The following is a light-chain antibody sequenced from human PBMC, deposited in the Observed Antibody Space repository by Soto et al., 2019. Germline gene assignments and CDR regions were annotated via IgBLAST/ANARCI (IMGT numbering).Light chain of an antibody. Sequence: QSALNQPPSASGTPGQRVTISCSGSSSNIGSNYVYWYQQLPGTAPKLLIYRNNQRPSGVPDRFSGSKSGTSASLAISGLRSEDEADYYCAAWDDSLSVVYVFGTGTKV. V-gene: IGLV1-47*01. CDR2: RNN. CDR3: AAWDDSLSVVYV. CDR1: SSNIGSNY. J-gene: IGLJ1*01.